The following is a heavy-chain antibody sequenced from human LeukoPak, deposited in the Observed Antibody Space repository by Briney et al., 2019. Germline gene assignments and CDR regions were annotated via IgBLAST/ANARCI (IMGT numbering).Heavy chain of an antibody. CDR2: IYYSGST. CDR3: ARHTDGFGDAFDL. V-gene: IGHV4-61*08. CDR1: GGSISSGGYY. Sequence: PSETLSLTCTVSGGSISSGGYYWSWIRQTPGKGLEWIGYIYYSGSTSYNPSLKSRVTISVDTSKDLFFLILTSVTAADTAVYYSARHTDGFGDAFDLWGQGTMVTVSP. J-gene: IGHJ3*01. D-gene: IGHD3-16*01.